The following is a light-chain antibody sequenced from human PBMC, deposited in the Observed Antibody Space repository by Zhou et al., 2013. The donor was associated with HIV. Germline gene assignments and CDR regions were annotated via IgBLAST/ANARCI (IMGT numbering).Light chain of an antibody. J-gene: IGKJ4*01. CDR1: QSIRSH. V-gene: IGKV3-15*01. CDR2: DSS. CDR3: HQYDNWGS. Sequence: EIVMTQSPATLSVSPGERATLSCRASQSIRSHLAWYQQKPGQAPRLLIYDSSTRATGIPPRFSGSGSGTEFTLTISSLQSEDFAVYYCHQYDNWGSFGGGPRWR.